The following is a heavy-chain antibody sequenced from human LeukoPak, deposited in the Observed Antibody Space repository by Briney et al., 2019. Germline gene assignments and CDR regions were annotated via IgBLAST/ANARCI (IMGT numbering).Heavy chain of an antibody. CDR2: IGGRDGST. J-gene: IGHJ5*02. D-gene: IGHD6-13*01. V-gene: IGHV3-23*01. Sequence: GGSLRLSCAASGFTFSSYGMSWVRQAPGKGLEWVSAIGGRDGSTYYADSVKGRFTISRDNSKNTLYLQMNSLRAEDTAVYYCAKLHAAGSWGQGTLVTVSS. CDR3: AKLHAAGS. CDR1: GFTFSSYG.